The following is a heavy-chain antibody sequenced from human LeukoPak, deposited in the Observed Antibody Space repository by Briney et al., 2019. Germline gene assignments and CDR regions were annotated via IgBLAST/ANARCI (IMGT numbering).Heavy chain of an antibody. Sequence: SVKVSCKASGGTFSSYAISWVRQAPGQGLEWMGRIIPILGIANYAQKFQGRVTITADKSTSTAYMELSSLRSEDTAVYYCARDRFYNSHGYVSRGMDVWGQATTVTVSS. CDR3: ARDRFYNSHGYVSRGMDV. CDR1: GGTFSSYA. D-gene: IGHD5-18*01. V-gene: IGHV1-69*04. CDR2: IIPILGIA. J-gene: IGHJ6*02.